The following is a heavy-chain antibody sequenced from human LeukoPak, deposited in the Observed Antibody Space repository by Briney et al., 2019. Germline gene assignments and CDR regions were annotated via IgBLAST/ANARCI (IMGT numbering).Heavy chain of an antibody. Sequence: GGSLRLSCAASGFTFSSYTMHWVRQAPGKGLEWVAVVSHNGPDKYYADSVKGLFTISRDNSKNTLYLQMSSLRADDTALYYCVRDDYWGQGTLVTVSS. CDR3: VRDDY. CDR2: VSHNGPDK. V-gene: IGHV3-30-3*01. J-gene: IGHJ4*02. CDR1: GFTFSSYT.